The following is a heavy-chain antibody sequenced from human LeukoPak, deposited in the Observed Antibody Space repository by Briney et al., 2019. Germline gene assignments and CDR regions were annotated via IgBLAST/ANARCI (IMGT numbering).Heavy chain of an antibody. V-gene: IGHV4-59*01. Sequence: PSETLSLTCAVYGGSFSGYYWSWIRQPPGKGLEWIGYIYYSGSTNYNPSLKSRVTISVDTSKNQFSLKLSSVTAADTAVYYCARVVGTAAAGLNAFDIWGQGTMVTVSS. CDR1: GGSFSGYY. CDR3: ARVVGTAAAGLNAFDI. D-gene: IGHD6-13*01. CDR2: IYYSGST. J-gene: IGHJ3*02.